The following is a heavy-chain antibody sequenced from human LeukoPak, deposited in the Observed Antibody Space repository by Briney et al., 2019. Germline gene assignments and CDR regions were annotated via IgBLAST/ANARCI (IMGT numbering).Heavy chain of an antibody. CDR2: VNHSGST. Sequence: SETLSLTCAVYGESFSGYYWSWIRQPPGKGLERIGEVNHSGSTNYNPSLKSRVTISVDTSKNQFSLNLSSVTAADTAMYYCARRPRNSGSYDGPSGLDYWGQGTLVTVSS. CDR1: GESFSGYY. CDR3: ARRPRNSGSYDGPSGLDY. V-gene: IGHV4-34*01. J-gene: IGHJ4*02. D-gene: IGHD1-26*01.